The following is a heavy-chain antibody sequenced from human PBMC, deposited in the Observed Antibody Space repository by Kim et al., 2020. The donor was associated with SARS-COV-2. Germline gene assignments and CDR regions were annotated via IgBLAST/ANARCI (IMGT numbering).Heavy chain of an antibody. V-gene: IGHV3-30*04. CDR2: ISNDGSDK. CDR1: GFTFSTYT. Sequence: GGSLRLSCAASGFTFSTYTMHWVRQAPGKGLEWVAVISNDGSDKVYAESVKGRFTISRDNSKSTLYVEMNSLRPEDTAVYYCARNHGSDYWGQGTLLSVSS. J-gene: IGHJ4*02. D-gene: IGHD3-10*01. CDR3: ARNHGSDY.